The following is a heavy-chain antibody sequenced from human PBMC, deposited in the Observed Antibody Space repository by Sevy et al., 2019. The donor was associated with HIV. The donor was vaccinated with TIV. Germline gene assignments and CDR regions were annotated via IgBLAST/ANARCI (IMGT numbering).Heavy chain of an antibody. Sequence: SETLSLTCTVSGGSVSSGSYYWSWIRQPPGKGLEWIGYIYYSGSTNYNPSLKSRVTISVDTSKNQFSLKLSSVTAADTAVDYCARGVGGMGRYFDYWGQGTLVTVSS. CDR2: IYYSGST. J-gene: IGHJ4*02. V-gene: IGHV4-61*01. CDR3: ARGVGGMGRYFDY. D-gene: IGHD3-16*01. CDR1: GGSVSSGSYY.